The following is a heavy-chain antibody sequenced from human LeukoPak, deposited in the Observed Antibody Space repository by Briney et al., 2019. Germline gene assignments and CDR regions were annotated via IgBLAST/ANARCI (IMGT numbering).Heavy chain of an antibody. J-gene: IGHJ6*02. V-gene: IGHV1-69*13. Sequence: SVKVSCKASGGTFSSYAISWVRQAPGQGLEWMGGIIPIFGTANYAQKFQGRVTITADESTSTAYMELSSLRSEDTAVYYCAREVVVVPAAFGFYYYYGMDVWGQGTTVTVSS. D-gene: IGHD2-2*01. CDR1: GGTFSSYA. CDR2: IIPIFGTA. CDR3: AREVVVVPAAFGFYYYYGMDV.